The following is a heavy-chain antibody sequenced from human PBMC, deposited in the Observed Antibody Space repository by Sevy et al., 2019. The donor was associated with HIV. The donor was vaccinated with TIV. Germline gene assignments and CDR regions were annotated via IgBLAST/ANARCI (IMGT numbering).Heavy chain of an antibody. V-gene: IGHV3-7*04. D-gene: IGHD3-22*01. J-gene: IGHJ4*02. CDR3: ARGNSGSLDY. CDR2: IKQDESEK. CDR1: GFSFSHYW. Sequence: GGSLRLSCAASGFSFSHYWMHWVRQAPGKGLEWVANIKQDESEKYYVASVKGRFTISRDNAKNSVYLQMNSLIPEDTAIYYCARGNSGSLDYWGQGTLVTVSS.